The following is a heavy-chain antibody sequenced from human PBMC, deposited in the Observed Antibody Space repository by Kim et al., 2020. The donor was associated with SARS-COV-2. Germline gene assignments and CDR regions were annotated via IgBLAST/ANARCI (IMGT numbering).Heavy chain of an antibody. J-gene: IGHJ4*02. CDR1: GFTFSSYW. CDR3: ARKGATLYY. D-gene: IGHD1-26*01. Sequence: GGSLRLSCAASGFTFSSYWMHWVRQAPGKGLVWVSRINSDGSSTTYADSVNGRLTISRDNAKNTLYLQMNSLRDEDTAVYYCARKGATLYYWGQGPPVTVSS. CDR2: INSDGSST. V-gene: IGHV3-74*01.